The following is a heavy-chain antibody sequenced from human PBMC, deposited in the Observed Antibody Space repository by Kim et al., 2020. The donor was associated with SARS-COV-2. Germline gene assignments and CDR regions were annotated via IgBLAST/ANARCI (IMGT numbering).Heavy chain of an antibody. CDR2: TYYRSKWYN. CDR3: AREGSGSQDFDY. V-gene: IGHV6-1*01. J-gene: IGHJ4*02. Sequence: SQTLSLTCAISGDSVSSNSASWNWIRQSPSRGLEWLGGTYYRSKWYNDYAVSVKSRIAINPETSKSQFSLHLNSVTPEDTAVYYCAREGSGSQDFDYWGQGTLVTVSS. D-gene: IGHD6-25*01. CDR1: GDSVSSNSAS.